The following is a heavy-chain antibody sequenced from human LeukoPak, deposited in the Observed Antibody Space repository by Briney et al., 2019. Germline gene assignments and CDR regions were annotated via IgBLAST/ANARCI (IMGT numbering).Heavy chain of an antibody. D-gene: IGHD1-26*01. CDR3: ARGRRILVGDTNAGDFFDY. CDR2: FDPEDGET. V-gene: IGHV1-24*01. CDR1: GYTLTELS. Sequence: ASVKVSCKVSGYTLTELSMHWVRQAPGKGLEWMGGFDPEDGETIYAQKFQGRVTMTEDTSTDTAYMELSGLRSDDTAVYYCARGRRILVGDTNAGDFFDYWGQGTLVTVSS. J-gene: IGHJ4*02.